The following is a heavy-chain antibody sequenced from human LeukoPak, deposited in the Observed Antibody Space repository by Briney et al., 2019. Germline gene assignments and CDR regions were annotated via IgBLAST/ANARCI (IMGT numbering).Heavy chain of an antibody. CDR2: ISYDGSNK. J-gene: IGHJ3*02. CDR1: GFTFSSYA. CDR3: ARLGGPTPIYDSSGHYSKKNAFDI. V-gene: IGHV3-30-3*01. D-gene: IGHD3-22*01. Sequence: GGSLRLSCAASGFTFSSYAIHWVRQAPGKGLEWVAFISYDGSNKYYAGSVEGRFTISRDNSKNTLYLQLNSLRAGDTAVYYCARLGGPTPIYDSSGHYSKKNAFDIWGQGTMVTVSS.